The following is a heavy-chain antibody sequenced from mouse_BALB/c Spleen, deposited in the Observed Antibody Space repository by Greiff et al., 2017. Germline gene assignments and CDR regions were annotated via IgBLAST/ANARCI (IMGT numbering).Heavy chain of an antibody. CDR3: ARRQDAMDY. D-gene: IGHD3-2*01. J-gene: IGHJ4*01. Sequence: EVKLVESGGGLVKPGGSLKLSCAASGFTFSDYYMYWVRQTPEKRLEWVATISDGGSYTYYPDSVKGRFTISRDNAKNNLYLQMSSLKSEDTAMYYCARRQDAMDYWGQGTSVTVSS. V-gene: IGHV5-4*02. CDR2: ISDGGSYT. CDR1: GFTFSDYY.